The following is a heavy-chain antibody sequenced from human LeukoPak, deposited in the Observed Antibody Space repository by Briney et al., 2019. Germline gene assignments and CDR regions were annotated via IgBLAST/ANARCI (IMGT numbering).Heavy chain of an antibody. J-gene: IGHJ4*02. V-gene: IGHV4-59*01. CDR1: GDSISSYY. Sequence: SETLSLTCTVSGDSISSYYWSWIRQPPGKGLEWIGYIYYSGSTNYNPSLKSRVTISVDTSKNQFSLKLSSVTAADTAVYYCARHPTYYDFWSGYYFDYWGQGTLVTVSS. CDR2: IYYSGST. CDR3: ARHPTYYDFWSGYYFDY. D-gene: IGHD3-3*01.